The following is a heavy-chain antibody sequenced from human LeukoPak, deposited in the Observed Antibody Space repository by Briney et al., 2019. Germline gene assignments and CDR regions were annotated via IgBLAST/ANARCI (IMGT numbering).Heavy chain of an antibody. V-gene: IGHV3-49*04. CDR1: GFTFGDYA. J-gene: IGHJ4*02. D-gene: IGHD3-22*01. CDR2: IRSKAYGGTA. Sequence: GRSLRLSCTASGFTFGDYAMSWVRQAPGKGLEWVGFIRSKAYGGTADYAASLKGRFTISRDDSKNIAYLQMNSLKTEDTAVYYCTTYHYDTSGYYYVTYWGQGTLVTVSS. CDR3: TTYHYDTSGYYYVTY.